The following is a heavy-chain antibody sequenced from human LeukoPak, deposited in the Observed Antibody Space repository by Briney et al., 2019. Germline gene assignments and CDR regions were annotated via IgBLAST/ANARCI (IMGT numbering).Heavy chain of an antibody. Sequence: GGSLRLSCAGSGFTLSGYWMTWVRRAPGKGLEWVANIKYDGSEKQYVDSVKGRFTISRDSAKNSLYLQMNSLRVEDMAVYYCARGLGWLDPWGQGTLVTVSS. CDR1: GFTLSGYW. J-gene: IGHJ5*02. CDR2: IKYDGSEK. V-gene: IGHV3-7*01. CDR3: ARGLGWLDP.